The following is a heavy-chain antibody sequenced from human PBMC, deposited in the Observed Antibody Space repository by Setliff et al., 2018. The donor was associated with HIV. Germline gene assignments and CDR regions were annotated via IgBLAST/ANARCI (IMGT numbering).Heavy chain of an antibody. CDR3: VRVSCSSWYSIPRNYYYSMDV. CDR1: GGSFSGYC. J-gene: IGHJ6*03. D-gene: IGHD6-13*01. CDR2: INHSGRT. Sequence: SETLSLTCAVCGGSFSGYCWSWIRQPPGKGLEWIGEINHSGRTKYNPSLKSRVTTSVDTSKNQFSLRLSSVTAADTAVYYCVRVSCSSWYSIPRNYYYSMDVWGEGTTVTVSS. V-gene: IGHV4-34*01.